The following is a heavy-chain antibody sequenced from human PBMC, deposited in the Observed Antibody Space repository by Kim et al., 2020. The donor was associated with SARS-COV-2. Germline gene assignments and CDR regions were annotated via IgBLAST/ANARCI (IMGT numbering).Heavy chain of an antibody. V-gene: IGHV3-21*03. CDR2: MSSSTSYI. CDR3: AREGLRDSSLDL. D-gene: IGHD4-17*01. J-gene: IGHJ5*02. CDR1: GFTFNNYR. Sequence: GGSLRLSCAASGFTFNNYRMNWVRQAPGKGLEWVSSMSSSTSYIYYGDSVKGRFTISRDNGEKSLYLQMNSLRVDDTAVYYCAREGLRDSSLDLWGQGTLVTVSS.